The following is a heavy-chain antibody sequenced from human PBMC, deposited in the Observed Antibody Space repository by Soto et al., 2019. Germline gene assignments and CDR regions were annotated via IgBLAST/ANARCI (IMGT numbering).Heavy chain of an antibody. Sequence: GALRATGSASGFTFSSYAMSWVRQAPGKGLEWVSAISGSGGSTYYADSVKVRFTISRDNSKNTLYLQMNRLRDEDTAVYYCAKSQQTSYSSGWYDYFDYWGQGTLVTVYS. CDR3: AKSQQTSYSSGWYDYFDY. D-gene: IGHD6-19*01. J-gene: IGHJ4*02. CDR1: GFTFSSYA. CDR2: ISGSGGST. V-gene: IGHV3-23*01.